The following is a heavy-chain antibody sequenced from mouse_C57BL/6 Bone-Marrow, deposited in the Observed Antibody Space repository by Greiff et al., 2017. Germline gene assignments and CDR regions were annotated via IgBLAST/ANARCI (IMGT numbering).Heavy chain of an antibody. D-gene: IGHD1-1*01. CDR1: GYTFTSYW. Sequence: QVQLQQPGAELVMPGASVKLSCKASGYTFTSYWMHWVKQRPGQGLEWIGEIDPSDSYTNYNQKFKGKFTLTVDKSSSTAYMQLSSLTSEDSAVYYCARYYSSPYYFDYWGQGTTLTVSS. V-gene: IGHV1-69*01. CDR2: IDPSDSYT. CDR3: ARYYSSPYYFDY. J-gene: IGHJ2*01.